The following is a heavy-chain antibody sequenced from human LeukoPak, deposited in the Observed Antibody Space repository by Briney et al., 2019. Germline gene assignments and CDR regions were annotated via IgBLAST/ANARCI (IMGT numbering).Heavy chain of an antibody. CDR3: ATSNDAKIAPFDH. V-gene: IGHV4-4*09. J-gene: IGHJ4*02. CDR2: INIKGET. Sequence: PSGTRPLTVPVSGFSISAYQWSGGRRAPEKGRGGIGCINIKGETNYNPSLKSPVTTSVDTSNTQFSLRLTSVTAADTAVYYCATSNDAKIAPFDHWGQGAPVTVSS. CDR1: GFSISAYQ. D-gene: IGHD2-21*01.